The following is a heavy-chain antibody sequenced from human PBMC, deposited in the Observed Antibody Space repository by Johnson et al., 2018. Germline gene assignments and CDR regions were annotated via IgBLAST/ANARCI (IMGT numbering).Heavy chain of an antibody. CDR3: AKDIADYSIQMSFRWGLEQGYYMDV. D-gene: IGHD4-11*01. CDR1: GFTFSDYY. CDR2: ISSSGSTI. V-gene: IGHV3-11*04. Sequence: QVRLVESGGGLVKPGGSLRLSCAASGFTFSDYYMSWIRQAPGKGLEWVSYISSSGSTISSADSVKGRFPASRDNATNSLYLQMNSLRPADTAVYYFAKDIADYSIQMSFRWGLEQGYYMDVWGKGTTVTVSS. J-gene: IGHJ6*03.